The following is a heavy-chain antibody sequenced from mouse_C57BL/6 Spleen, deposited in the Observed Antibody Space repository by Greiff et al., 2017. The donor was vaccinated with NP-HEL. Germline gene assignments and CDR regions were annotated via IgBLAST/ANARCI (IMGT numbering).Heavy chain of an antibody. J-gene: IGHJ4*01. D-gene: IGHD1-1*01. CDR3: ARKGYYYGSSPHYYAMDY. V-gene: IGHV2-2*01. Sequence: VQLVESGPGLVQPSRSLSITCTVSGFSLTSYGVHWVRQSPGKGLEWLGVIWSGGSTDYNAAFISRLSISKDNSKSQVFFKMNSLQADDTAIYYCARKGYYYGSSPHYYAMDYWGQGTSVTVSS. CDR2: IWSGGST. CDR1: GFSLTSYG.